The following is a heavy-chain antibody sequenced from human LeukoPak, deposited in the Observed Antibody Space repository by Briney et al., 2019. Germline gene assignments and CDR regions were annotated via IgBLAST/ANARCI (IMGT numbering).Heavy chain of an antibody. CDR3: ARGPSRWLEYYFDY. D-gene: IGHD5-24*01. J-gene: IGHJ4*02. Sequence: GGSLRLSCAASGFTFSSYAMSWVRQAPGKGLEWVAVISYDGSNKYYADSVKGRFTISRDNSKNTLYLQMNSLRAEDTAVYYCARGPSRWLEYYFDYWGQGTLVTVSS. CDR2: ISYDGSNK. V-gene: IGHV3-30-3*01. CDR1: GFTFSSYA.